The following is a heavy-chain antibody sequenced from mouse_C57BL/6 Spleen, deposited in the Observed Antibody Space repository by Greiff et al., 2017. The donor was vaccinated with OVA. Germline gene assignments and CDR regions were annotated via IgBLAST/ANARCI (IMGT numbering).Heavy chain of an antibody. J-gene: IGHJ2*01. D-gene: IGHD1-1*01. CDR2: IYPGNSDT. Sequence: EVQLQQSGTVLARPGASVKMSCKPSGYTFTSYWMHWVKQRPGQGLEWIGAIYPGNSDTSYNQKFKGKAKLTAVTSASTAYMELSSLTNEDSAVYYCTSTVVANYFDYWGQGTTLTVSS. CDR3: TSTVVANYFDY. V-gene: IGHV1-5*01. CDR1: GYTFTSYW.